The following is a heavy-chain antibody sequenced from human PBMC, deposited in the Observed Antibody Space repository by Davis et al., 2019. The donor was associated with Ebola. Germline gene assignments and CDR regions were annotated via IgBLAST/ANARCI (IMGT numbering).Heavy chain of an antibody. CDR3: ARRRGYSYGSYYFDY. CDR2: IKQDVSEK. CDR1: GGSVSSGSYY. D-gene: IGHD5-18*01. V-gene: IGHV3-7*03. Sequence: ETLSLTCTVSGGSVSSGSYYWSWVRQAPGKGLEWVANIKQDVSEKYYVDSVKGRFTISRDNAKNSLYLQMNSLRAEDTAVYYCARRRGYSYGSYYFDYWGQGTLVTVSS. J-gene: IGHJ4*02.